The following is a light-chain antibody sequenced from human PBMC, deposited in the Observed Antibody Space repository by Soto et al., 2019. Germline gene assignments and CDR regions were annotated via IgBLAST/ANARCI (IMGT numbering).Light chain of an antibody. Sequence: EIVMTQSPATLSASPGERATLSCRASQSVSSNLAWYQQKPGQAPRLLIYGASTRATGIPARFSGSGSGTEFTLTISSLQSEDFAVYYCQQYNSWPLTFGGGTKVDIK. CDR3: QQYNSWPLT. J-gene: IGKJ4*01. V-gene: IGKV3-15*01. CDR2: GAS. CDR1: QSVSSN.